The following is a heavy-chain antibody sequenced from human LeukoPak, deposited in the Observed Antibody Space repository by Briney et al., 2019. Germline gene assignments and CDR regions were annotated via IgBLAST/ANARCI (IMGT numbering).Heavy chain of an antibody. CDR2: IYYSGST. Sequence: PSETLSLTCTVSGGSTSSYYWSWIRQPPGKGLEWIGYIYYSGSTNYNPSLKSRVTISVDTSKNQFSLKLSSVTAADTAVYYCARDAAGTYYYYYMDVWGKGTTVTVSS. CDR1: GGSTSSYY. V-gene: IGHV4-59*01. J-gene: IGHJ6*03. CDR3: ARDAAGTYYYYYMDV. D-gene: IGHD6-19*01.